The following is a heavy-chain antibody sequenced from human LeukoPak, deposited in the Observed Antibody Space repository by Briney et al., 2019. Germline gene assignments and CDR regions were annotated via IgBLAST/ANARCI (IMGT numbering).Heavy chain of an antibody. CDR3: VAPSTVPSNWETLEY. CDR1: GLSFSTYG. D-gene: IGHD7-27*01. Sequence: GGSLRLSCVASGLSFSTYGMHWVRQFPGKGLEWVALISHDGSDDYYGDSVKGRFTISRDNSQNTLCLQMNSLGPEDTALYYCVAPSTVPSNWETLEYWGHGTLVTVSS. V-gene: IGHV3-30*03. J-gene: IGHJ4*01. CDR2: ISHDGSDD.